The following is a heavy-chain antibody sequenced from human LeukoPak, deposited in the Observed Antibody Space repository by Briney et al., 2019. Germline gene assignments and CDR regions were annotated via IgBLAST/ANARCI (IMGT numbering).Heavy chain of an antibody. J-gene: IGHJ4*02. V-gene: IGHV1-2*06. Sequence: GASVKVSCKASGYTFSGHYLHWVRQAPGQGLEWMGRINPNTGVTQYTENFQGRVTMTGDTSISTAYMELNGLRSDDTAIYYCARAWIQPIPPEFDLWGQGTLVTVSS. D-gene: IGHD5-18*01. CDR3: ARAWIQPIPPEFDL. CDR1: GYTFSGHY. CDR2: INPNTGVT.